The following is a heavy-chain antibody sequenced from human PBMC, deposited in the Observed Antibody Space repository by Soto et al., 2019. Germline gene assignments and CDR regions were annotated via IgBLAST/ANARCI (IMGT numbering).Heavy chain of an antibody. V-gene: IGHV3-30-3*01. CDR1: GFTFSSYA. Sequence: GGSLRLSCAASGFTFSSYAMHWVRQAPGKGLEWVAVISYDGSNKYYADSVKGRFTISRDNSKNTLYLQMNSLRAEDTAVYYCARVNSGYTYYYGMDVWGQGTTVTVSS. D-gene: IGHD3-22*01. J-gene: IGHJ6*02. CDR3: ARVNSGYTYYYGMDV. CDR2: ISYDGSNK.